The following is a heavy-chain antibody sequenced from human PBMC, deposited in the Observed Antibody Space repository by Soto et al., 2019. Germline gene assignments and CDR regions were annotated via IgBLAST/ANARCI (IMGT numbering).Heavy chain of an antibody. CDR2: ISSSSSYI. CDR3: AGTSADIVVVATNWFDP. CDR1: GFTFSSYS. J-gene: IGHJ5*02. V-gene: IGHV3-21*01. Sequence: GGSLRLSCAASGFTFSSYSMNWVRQAPGKGLEWVSSISSSSSYIYYADSVKGRFIISRDNAKNSLYLQMNSLRAEDTAVYYCAGTSADIVVVATNWFDPWGQGTLVTVSS. D-gene: IGHD2-15*01.